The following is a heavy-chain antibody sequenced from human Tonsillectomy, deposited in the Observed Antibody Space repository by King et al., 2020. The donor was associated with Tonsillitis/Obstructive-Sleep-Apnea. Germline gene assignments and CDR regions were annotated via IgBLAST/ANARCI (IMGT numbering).Heavy chain of an antibody. CDR1: GGSISSSSYY. J-gene: IGHJ3*02. CDR2: IYYSGST. Sequence: QLPLQESGPGLVKPSETLSLTCTVSGGSISSSSYYWGWIRPPPGKGLGWIGSIYYSGSTYYTPSLKSRVTISVDTSKNPFSLKMSSVTAADTAVYYCARHDAYYDAWSGYHHAFEIWGQGTMVTVSS. V-gene: IGHV4-39*01. D-gene: IGHD3-3*01. CDR3: ARHDAYYDAWSGYHHAFEI.